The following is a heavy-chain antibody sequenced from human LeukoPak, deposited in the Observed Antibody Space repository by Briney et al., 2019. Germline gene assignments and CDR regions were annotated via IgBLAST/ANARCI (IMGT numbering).Heavy chain of an antibody. J-gene: IGHJ5*02. CDR3: ARGHGSAFDP. CDR2: MHPDNGNT. D-gene: IGHD3-10*01. V-gene: IGHV1-8*02. CDR1: GYTFTGYY. Sequence: ASVKVSCKVSGYTFTGYYMHWVRQAPGRGLEWMGWMHPDNGNTGYAQKFQGRVTMTRNTSITTAYMELRSLRSDDTAVYYCARGHGSAFDPWGQGTLVTVSS.